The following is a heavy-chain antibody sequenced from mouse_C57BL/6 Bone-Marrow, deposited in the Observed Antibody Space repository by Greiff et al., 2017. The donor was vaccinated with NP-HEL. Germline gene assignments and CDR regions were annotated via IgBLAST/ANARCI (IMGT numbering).Heavy chain of an antibody. CDR3: AGGFFGF. V-gene: IGHV1-39*01. J-gene: IGHJ2*01. Sequence: EVQLQQSGPELVKPGASVKISCKASGYSFTDYNMNWVKQSNGKSLEWIGVINPNDGTTSYKQKFKGKATLTVDQSYSTTYMQLSSLTSEDAAVYYCAGGFFGFWGRGTALTVTS. CDR2: INPNDGTT. CDR1: GYSFTDYN.